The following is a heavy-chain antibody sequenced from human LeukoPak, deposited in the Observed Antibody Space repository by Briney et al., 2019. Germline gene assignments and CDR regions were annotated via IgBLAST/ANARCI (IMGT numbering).Heavy chain of an antibody. CDR3: ARDSGITVD. CDR2: ISSSSTFI. Sequence: GGSLRLSCAASGFIFSSYTMNWVRQAPGKGLEWVSHISSSSTFIYYADSVKGRFTVSRDNAKKSLYLQMNSLSAEDTAVYYCARDSGITVDWGHGTLVTVSS. CDR1: GFIFSSYT. V-gene: IGHV3-21*01. D-gene: IGHD6-19*01. J-gene: IGHJ4*01.